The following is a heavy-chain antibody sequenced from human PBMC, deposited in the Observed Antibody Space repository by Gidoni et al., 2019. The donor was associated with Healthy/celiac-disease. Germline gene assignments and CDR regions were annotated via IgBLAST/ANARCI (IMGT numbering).Heavy chain of an antibody. CDR2: ISYDGSNK. CDR1: GFTLSSYG. CDR3: AKQGGTQAYYFDY. Sequence: QVQLVDSGGGVVQPGWALRLSCAASGFTLSSYGMHWVRQAPGKGLEWVAVISYDGSNKYYADSVKSRFTISRDNSKNTLYMQMNSLRAEDTAVYYCAKQGGTQAYYFDYWGQGTLVTVSS. D-gene: IGHD1-1*01. V-gene: IGHV3-30*18. J-gene: IGHJ4*02.